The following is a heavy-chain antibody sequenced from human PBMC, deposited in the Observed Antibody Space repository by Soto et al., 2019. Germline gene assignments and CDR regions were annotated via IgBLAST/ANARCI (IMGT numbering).Heavy chain of an antibody. J-gene: IGHJ4*02. CDR2: ISTSCGRP. CDR3: AEDPDRYDYVWGTYRYIDH. CDR1: GITFSNYA. Sequence: EVQLLESGGGLVQPGGSLRLSCTASGITFSNYAMSWVRQAPRKGLEWVSSISTSCGRPYYADSVKGRFTISRDNSKNTLYLQMNSLRVEDTAVYYCAEDPDRYDYVWGTYRYIDHWGQGTLVTVSS. D-gene: IGHD3-16*02. V-gene: IGHV3-23*01.